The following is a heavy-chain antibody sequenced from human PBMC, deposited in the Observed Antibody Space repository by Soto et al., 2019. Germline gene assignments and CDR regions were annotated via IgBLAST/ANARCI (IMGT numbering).Heavy chain of an antibody. D-gene: IGHD4-17*01. J-gene: IGHJ6*01. V-gene: IGHV3-30*18. Sequence: PGVSPVLSCPASEFTRINDGKPWVRQAPGNLLGRRTGISYDGSNKYYADSVKGRFTISRDNSKNTLYLQMNTLRAEDTALYYCAKDNSDNGESGPPAPGYYYGMDVWGQGTAVTVSS. CDR3: AKDNSDNGESGPPAPGYYYGMDV. CDR1: EFTRINDG. CDR2: ISYDGSNK.